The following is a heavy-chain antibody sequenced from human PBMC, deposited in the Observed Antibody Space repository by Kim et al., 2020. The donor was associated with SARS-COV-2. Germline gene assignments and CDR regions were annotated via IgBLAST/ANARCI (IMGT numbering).Heavy chain of an antibody. J-gene: IGHJ3*02. Sequence: QTIQGRVTMSADESTITAYMKLSSLRSEDTAVYYCATSTHWDGIAAEAFDIWGQGTMVTVSS. V-gene: IGHV1-69*01. CDR3: ATSTHWDGIAAEAFDI. D-gene: IGHD2-15*01.